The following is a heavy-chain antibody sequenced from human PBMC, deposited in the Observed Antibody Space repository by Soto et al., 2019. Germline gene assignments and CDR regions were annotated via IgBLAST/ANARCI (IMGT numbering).Heavy chain of an antibody. Sequence: SETLSLTCTVAGGSISSYYWSWIRQPPGKGLEWIGYIYYSGSTNYNPSLKSRVTISVDTSKNQFSLKLSSVTAADTAVYYCGRVYGNYEVFDIWGKGTMVTVSS. CDR1: GGSISSYY. V-gene: IGHV4-59*01. CDR2: IYYSGST. D-gene: IGHD4-17*01. J-gene: IGHJ3*02. CDR3: GRVYGNYEVFDI.